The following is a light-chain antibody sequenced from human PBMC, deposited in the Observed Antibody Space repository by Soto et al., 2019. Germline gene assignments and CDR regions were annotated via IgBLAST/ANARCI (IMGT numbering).Light chain of an antibody. CDR3: QQYYSLWT. CDR1: QSVLYSSNNRNY. J-gene: IGKJ1*01. V-gene: IGKV4-1*01. CDR2: WAA. Sequence: LVITESPGSLAGSLCAMSTINCQSNQSVLYSSNNRNYLAWYQQKPGQPPRLLIYWAATREAGVPDRFSGSGSGTDFTPTINGLQAEDVAVYYCQQYYSLWTFGQGTKVDI.